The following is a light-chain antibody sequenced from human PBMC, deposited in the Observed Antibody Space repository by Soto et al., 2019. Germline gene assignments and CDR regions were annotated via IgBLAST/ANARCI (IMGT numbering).Light chain of an antibody. CDR2: DAS. Sequence: EIVMTQSPATLSLSPGERATLSCRAIQSVTNNYLAWYQQKPGQAPRLLIYDASSRVAGIAARFSGSGSGTDFTLTITSLEPEDFAVYYCQQYGSSPPITFGQGTRLEIK. J-gene: IGKJ5*01. V-gene: IGKV3-20*01. CDR3: QQYGSSPPIT. CDR1: QSVTNNY.